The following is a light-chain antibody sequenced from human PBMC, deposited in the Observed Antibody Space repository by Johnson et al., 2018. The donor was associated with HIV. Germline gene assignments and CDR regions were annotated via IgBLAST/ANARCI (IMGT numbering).Light chain of an antibody. J-gene: IGLJ1*01. V-gene: IGLV1-51*01. CDR1: SSNVGNNY. CDR3: GTWDSSLTVYV. Sequence: QAVLTQPHSVSAAPGQKVTISCSGSSSNVGNNYVSWFQQLPGTAPKLLIYDNNERPSGIPDRFSGSKSGTSATLGITGLQTGDEADYYCGTWDSSLTVYVFGTGTKVTVL. CDR2: DNN.